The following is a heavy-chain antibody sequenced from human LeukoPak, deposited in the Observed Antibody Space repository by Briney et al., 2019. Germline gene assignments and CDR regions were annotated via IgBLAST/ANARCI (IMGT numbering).Heavy chain of an antibody. CDR2: INHSGST. Sequence: SETLSLTCAVYGGSFSGYYWSWIRQPPGKGLEWIGEINHSGSTNYNPSLKSRVTISVDTSKNQFSLKLSSVTAADTAVYYCARVLLWFGDNGMDVWGQGTTVTVSS. CDR1: GGSFSGYY. J-gene: IGHJ6*02. CDR3: ARVLLWFGDNGMDV. V-gene: IGHV4-34*01. D-gene: IGHD3-10*01.